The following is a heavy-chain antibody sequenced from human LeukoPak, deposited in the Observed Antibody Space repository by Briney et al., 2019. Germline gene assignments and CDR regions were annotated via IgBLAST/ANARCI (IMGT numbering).Heavy chain of an antibody. CDR3: ARAPISSGWLSHDY. J-gene: IGHJ4*02. CDR2: IYTSGST. CDR1: GGSISSYY. D-gene: IGHD6-19*01. V-gene: IGHV4-4*07. Sequence: SETLSLTCTVSGGSISSYYWSWIRQPAGKGLEWIGRIYTSGSTNYNPSLKSRVTMSVDTSKNQFSLKLGSVTAADTAVYYCARAPISSGWLSHDYWGQGTLVTVSS.